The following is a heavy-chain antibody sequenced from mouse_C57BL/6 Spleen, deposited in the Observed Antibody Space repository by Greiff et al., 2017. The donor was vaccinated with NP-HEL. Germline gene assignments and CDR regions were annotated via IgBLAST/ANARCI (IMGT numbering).Heavy chain of an antibody. CDR2: ISSGGSYT. J-gene: IGHJ1*03. D-gene: IGHD3-3*01. V-gene: IGHV5-6*01. CDR3: ARWGGRDWYFDV. CDR1: GFTFSSYG. Sequence: EVHLVESGGDLVKPGGSLKLSCAASGFTFSSYGMSWVRQTPDKRLEWVATISSGGSYTYYPDSVKGRFTISRDNAKNTLYLQMSSLKSEDTAMYYCARWGGRDWYFDVWGTGTTVTVSS.